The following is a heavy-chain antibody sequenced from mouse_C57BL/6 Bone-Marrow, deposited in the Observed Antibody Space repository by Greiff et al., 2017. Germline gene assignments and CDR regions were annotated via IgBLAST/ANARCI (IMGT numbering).Heavy chain of an antibody. D-gene: IGHD2-4*01. CDR1: GFSLTSYA. Sequence: QVQLKESGPGLVAPSQSLSITCTVSGFSLTSYAISWVRQPPGKGLEWLGVIWPGGGTNYNSALKSRLSISKDNSKSQVFLKMNSLQTDDTARYYCARDCPPYDYDGGFAYWGQGTLVTVSA. CDR2: IWPGGGT. CDR3: ARDCPPYDYDGGFAY. J-gene: IGHJ3*01. V-gene: IGHV2-9-1*01.